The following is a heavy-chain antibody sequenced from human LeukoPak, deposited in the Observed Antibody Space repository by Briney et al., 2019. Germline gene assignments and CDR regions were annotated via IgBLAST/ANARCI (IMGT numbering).Heavy chain of an antibody. V-gene: IGHV3-7*01. CDR3: ARHENWNFPY. CDR2: INPYGSGK. D-gene: IGHD1-7*01. Sequence: GGSLRLSCAASGFTFNNYWMTWVRQAPGKGLEWVANINPYGSGKDYVDSVKGRFTISRESAKSSLYLQINSLRAEDTAVYYCARHENWNFPYWGQGTLVTASS. CDR1: GFTFNNYW. J-gene: IGHJ4*02.